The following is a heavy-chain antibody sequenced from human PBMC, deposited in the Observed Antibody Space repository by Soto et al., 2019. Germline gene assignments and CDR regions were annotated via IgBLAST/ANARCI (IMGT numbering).Heavy chain of an antibody. CDR1: GFTFSRYA. Sequence: GGSLRLSCAASGFTFSRYAMSWVRQAPGKGLEWVSAISGSGGSTYYADSVKGRFTISRDNSKNTLYLQMNSLRAEDTAVYYCAKDLEWSYYGSGIYSPPDFWGQGTLVTVSS. J-gene: IGHJ4*02. V-gene: IGHV3-23*01. CDR3: AKDLEWSYYGSGIYSPPDF. CDR2: ISGSGGST. D-gene: IGHD3-10*01.